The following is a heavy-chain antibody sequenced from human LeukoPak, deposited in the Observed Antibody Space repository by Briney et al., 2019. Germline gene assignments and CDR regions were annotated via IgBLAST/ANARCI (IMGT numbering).Heavy chain of an antibody. Sequence: GGSLRLCCAASGFTFNNYAMGWVRQGPGKGLEWVSAISASCASTYYADSVKGRFTISRDNSKNTLNLQMNSLRVEDTAVYYCAKMISSGYSADFDYWGQGTLVTVSS. V-gene: IGHV3-23*01. CDR3: AKMISSGYSADFDY. D-gene: IGHD3-22*01. CDR2: ISASCAST. CDR1: GFTFNNYA. J-gene: IGHJ4*02.